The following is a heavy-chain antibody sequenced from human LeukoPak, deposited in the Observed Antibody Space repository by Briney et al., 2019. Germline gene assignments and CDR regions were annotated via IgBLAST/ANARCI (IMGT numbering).Heavy chain of an antibody. J-gene: IGHJ5*02. Sequence: GASVKVSCKASGYTFTSYDINWVRQATGQGLEWMGWMNPNSGNTGYAQKFQGRVTMTRNTSISTAYMELSSLRSEDTAVYYYARAGDIVVVPDNWFDPWGQGTLVTVSS. CDR1: GYTFTSYD. CDR2: MNPNSGNT. V-gene: IGHV1-8*01. D-gene: IGHD2-2*01. CDR3: ARAGDIVVVPDNWFDP.